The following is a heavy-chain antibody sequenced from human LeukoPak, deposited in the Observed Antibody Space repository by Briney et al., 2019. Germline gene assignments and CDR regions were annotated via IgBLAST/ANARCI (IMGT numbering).Heavy chain of an antibody. CDR1: GGSVSSGSYY. Sequence: PSETLSLTCTVSGGSVSSGSYYWSWIRQPPGKGLEWIGYIYYSGSPNYNPSLKSRVTISVDTSKNQFSLKLSSVTAADTAVYYCARSLTVPHVDYWGQGTLVTVSS. D-gene: IGHD4-17*01. J-gene: IGHJ4*02. CDR3: ARSLTVPHVDY. CDR2: IYYSGSP. V-gene: IGHV4-61*01.